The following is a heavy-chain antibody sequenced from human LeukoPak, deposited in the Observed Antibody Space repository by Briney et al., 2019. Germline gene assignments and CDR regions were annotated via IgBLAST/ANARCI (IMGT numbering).Heavy chain of an antibody. CDR3: ASLLAMDPYSYGFDY. CDR2: INPSGGST. Sequence: APVKVSCKASGYTFTSYYMHWVRQAPGQGLEWMGIINPSGGSTSYAQKFQGRVTMTRDTSTSTVYMELSSLRSEDTAVYYCASLLAMDPYSYGFDYWGQGTLVTVSS. J-gene: IGHJ4*02. D-gene: IGHD5-18*01. V-gene: IGHV1-46*01. CDR1: GYTFTSYY.